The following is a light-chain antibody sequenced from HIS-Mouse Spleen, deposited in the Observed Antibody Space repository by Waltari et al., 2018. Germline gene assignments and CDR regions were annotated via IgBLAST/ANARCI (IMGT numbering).Light chain of an antibody. CDR3: QQYGSSPWT. CDR2: GAS. V-gene: IGKV3-20*01. CDR1: PSVSSSY. J-gene: IGKJ1*01. Sequence: EIVLTQSPGTLSLSPGERATLSCRASPSVSSSYLAWYQQKPGQAPRLLIYGASSRAAGIPDRFSGSGSATDFTLTISRLEPEDFAVYYCQQYGSSPWTFGQGTKVEIK.